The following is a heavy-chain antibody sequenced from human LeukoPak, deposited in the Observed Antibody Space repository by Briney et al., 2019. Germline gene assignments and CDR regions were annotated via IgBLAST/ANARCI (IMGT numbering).Heavy chain of an antibody. J-gene: IGHJ4*02. Sequence: GGSLRLSCVASGFTFRNYGMTWVRQAPGKGLEWVSSISRSGGSTYYADSVKGRFTISRDNSKNTLYLQMNSLRAEDTAVYYCARALYEFCSGGSCYSYYFDYWGQGTLVTVSS. V-gene: IGHV3-23*01. D-gene: IGHD2-15*01. CDR1: GFTFRNYG. CDR2: ISRSGGST. CDR3: ARALYEFCSGGSCYSYYFDY.